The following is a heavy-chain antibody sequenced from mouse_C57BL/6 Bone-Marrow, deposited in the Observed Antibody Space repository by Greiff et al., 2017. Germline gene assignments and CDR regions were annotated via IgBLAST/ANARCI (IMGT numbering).Heavy chain of an antibody. D-gene: IGHD2-4*01. CDR1: GYTFTSYW. V-gene: IGHV1-69*01. Sequence: QVQLQPPWAELVMPGASVKLSCKASGYTFTSYWMHWVKQRPGQGLEWIGEIDPSDSYTNYNQKFKGKSTLTVDKSSSTAYMQLSSLTSEDSAVYYCARVHYDYDGYYAMDYWGQGTSVTVSS. J-gene: IGHJ4*01. CDR2: IDPSDSYT. CDR3: ARVHYDYDGYYAMDY.